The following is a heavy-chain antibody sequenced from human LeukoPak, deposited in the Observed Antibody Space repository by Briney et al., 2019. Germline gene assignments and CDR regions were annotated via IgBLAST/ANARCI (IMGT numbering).Heavy chain of an antibody. Sequence: AASVKVSCKVSRYTLTELSMHWVRQAPGKGLEWMGGFDPEDGETIYAQKFQGRVTMTRDMSTSTDYMELSSLRSEDTAVYYGARDNPAEDTAWWFDPWGQGTLVTVSS. V-gene: IGHV1-24*01. D-gene: IGHD1-14*01. CDR3: ARDNPAEDTAWWFDP. J-gene: IGHJ5*02. CDR1: RYTLTELS. CDR2: FDPEDGET.